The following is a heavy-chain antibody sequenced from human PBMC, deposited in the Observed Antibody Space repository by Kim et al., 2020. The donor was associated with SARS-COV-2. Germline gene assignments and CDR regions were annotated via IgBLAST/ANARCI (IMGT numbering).Heavy chain of an antibody. Sequence: GGSLRLSCAASGFTFSNAWMSWVRQAPGKGLEWVGRIKSKTDGGTTDYAAPVKGRFTISRDDSKNTLYLQMNSLKTEDTAVYYCTTERWLAHWSMDVWGQGTTVTVSS. CDR2: IKSKTDGGTT. CDR3: TTERWLAHWSMDV. CDR1: GFTFSNAW. J-gene: IGHJ6*02. V-gene: IGHV3-15*01. D-gene: IGHD6-19*01.